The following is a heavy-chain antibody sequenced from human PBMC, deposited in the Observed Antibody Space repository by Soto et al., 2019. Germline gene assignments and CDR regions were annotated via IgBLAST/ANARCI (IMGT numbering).Heavy chain of an antibody. CDR3: AKLCDIYGEDFDY. V-gene: IGHV1-69*06. D-gene: IGHD3-10*01. J-gene: IGHJ4*02. Sequence: SVKVSCKASGGTFSSYAISWVRQAPGRGLEWMGGIIPIFGTANYAQKFQGRVTITADKSTSTAYMELSSLRSEDTAVYYCAKLCDIYGEDFDYWGQGTLVTVSS. CDR2: IIPIFGTA. CDR1: GGTFSSYA.